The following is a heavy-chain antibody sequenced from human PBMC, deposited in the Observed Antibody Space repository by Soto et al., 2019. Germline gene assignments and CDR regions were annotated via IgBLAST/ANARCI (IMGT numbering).Heavy chain of an antibody. CDR1: GFTFSSYG. CDR2: ISYDGSNK. J-gene: IGHJ6*02. V-gene: IGHV3-30*03. D-gene: IGHD2-2*02. CDR3: AFPTYTYYYYYGMDV. Sequence: GGSLRLSCAASGFTFSSYGMRWVRQAPGKGLEWVAVISYDGSNKYYADSVKGRFTISRDNSKNTLYLQMNSLRAEDTAVYYCAFPTYTYYYYYGMDVWGQGTTVTVSS.